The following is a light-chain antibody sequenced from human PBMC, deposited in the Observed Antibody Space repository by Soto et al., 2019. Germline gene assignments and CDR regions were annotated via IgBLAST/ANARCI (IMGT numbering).Light chain of an antibody. J-gene: IGLJ2*01. CDR2: DTS. Sequence: QAVVTQEPSLTVSPGGTVTLTCGSRTGAVTSGHWPYWFQQKPGQAPRTLIYDTSNKLSWTPTRFSGSRLGGKAALILSGAQPEDDADYDCFLSYGGVGIFGGGTKRTVL. CDR1: TGAVTSGHW. V-gene: IGLV7-46*01. CDR3: FLSYGGVGI.